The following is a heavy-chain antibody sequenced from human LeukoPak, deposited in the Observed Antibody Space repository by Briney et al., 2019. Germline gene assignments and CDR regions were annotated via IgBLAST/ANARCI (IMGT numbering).Heavy chain of an antibody. CDR2: IYYSGTT. D-gene: IGHD6-13*01. J-gene: IGHJ4*02. CDR1: GGSIRSSSYY. V-gene: IGHV4-39*07. CDR3: ARQIASAGTAGFDF. Sequence: SETLSLTCTVSGGSIRSSSYYWGWIRQPPGKGLEWIGSIYYSGTTYYNPSLKSRVTISVDTSKNQFSLRLRSVTAADTAVYYCARQIASAGTAGFDFWGQGALVTVSS.